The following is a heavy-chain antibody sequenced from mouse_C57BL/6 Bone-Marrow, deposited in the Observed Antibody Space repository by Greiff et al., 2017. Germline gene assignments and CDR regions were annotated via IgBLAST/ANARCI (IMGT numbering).Heavy chain of an antibody. J-gene: IGHJ2*01. CDR2: IYPGDGDT. CDR1: GYAFSSYW. Sequence: VQLQQSGAELVKPGASVKISCKASGYAFSSYWMNWVKQRPGKGLEWIGQIYPGDGDTNYNGKFKGKATLTADKSSSTAYMQLSSLTSEDSAVYFCARRGGYWGRGFDYWGQGTTLTVSS. D-gene: IGHD2-3*01. CDR3: ARRGGYWGRGFDY. V-gene: IGHV1-80*01.